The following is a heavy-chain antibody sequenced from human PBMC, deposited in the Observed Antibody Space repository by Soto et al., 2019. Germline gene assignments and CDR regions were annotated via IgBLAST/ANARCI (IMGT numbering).Heavy chain of an antibody. CDR1: GYTLTELS. CDR2: FDPEDGET. J-gene: IGHJ6*02. CDR3: ATTPMKDILTGHLYYYYSGMDV. D-gene: IGHD3-9*01. Sequence: ASVKVSCKVSGYTLTELSMHWVRQAPGKGLEWMGGFDPEDGETIYAQKFQGRVTMTEDTSTDTAYMELSSLRSEDTAVYYCATTPMKDILTGHLYYYYSGMDVCGQGPTVTVYS. V-gene: IGHV1-24*01.